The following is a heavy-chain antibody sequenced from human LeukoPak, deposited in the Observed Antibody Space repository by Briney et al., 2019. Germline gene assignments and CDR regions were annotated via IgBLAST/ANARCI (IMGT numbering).Heavy chain of an antibody. V-gene: IGHV3-43D*03. J-gene: IGHJ4*02. CDR1: GFTFSSSA. Sequence: PGGSLRLSCAASGFTFSSSAMSWVRLAPGKGLEWVSLITWDGGGTSYADSMKGRFTISRDNSRNSLYLQMNSLRPEDTAFYYCAKSGTFTAYYSWIDYWGQGTLVTVSS. CDR2: ITWDGGGT. D-gene: IGHD3-9*01. CDR3: AKSGTFTAYYSWIDY.